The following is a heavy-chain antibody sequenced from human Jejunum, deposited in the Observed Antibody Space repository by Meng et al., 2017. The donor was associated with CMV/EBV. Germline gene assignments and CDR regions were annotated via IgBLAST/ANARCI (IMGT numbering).Heavy chain of an antibody. CDR1: VGSLSSSRW. D-gene: IGHD6-25*01. CDR2: VYYSGNT. CDR3: ARGTRSSGWGNWLDP. J-gene: IGHJ5*02. V-gene: IGHV4-4*02. Sequence: SVGSLSSSRWLTWVRQPPGKGLEWIGEVYYSGNTNYNPSLKSRVTISIDKSKNQFSLKLSSVIAADTAVYYCARGTRSSGWGNWLDPWGHGTLVTVSS.